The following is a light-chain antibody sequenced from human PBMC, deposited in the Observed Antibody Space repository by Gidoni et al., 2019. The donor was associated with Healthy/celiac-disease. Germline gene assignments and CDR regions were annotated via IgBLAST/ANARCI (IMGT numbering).Light chain of an antibody. CDR2: GAS. CDR3: QQYGSSPPEFX. J-gene: IGKJ3*01. CDR1: QSVSSSY. V-gene: IGKV3-20*01. Sequence: EIVLTQSPGTLSLSPGERATLSCRASQSVSSSYLAWYQQKPGQAPRLLIYGASSRATGIPDRFSGSGSGTDFTLTISRLEPEDFAVYYCQQYGSSPPEFXXXPGTKVDIK.